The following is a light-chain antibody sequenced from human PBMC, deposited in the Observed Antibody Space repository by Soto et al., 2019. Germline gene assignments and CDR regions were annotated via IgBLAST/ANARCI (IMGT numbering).Light chain of an antibody. CDR3: QQRTHWPLIT. J-gene: IGKJ5*01. CDR1: QSVSSY. V-gene: IGKV3-11*01. Sequence: EIVLTQSPATLSLSPGERVTLFCRASQSVSSYLAWYQQKPGQPPRVLIYDASKRASVIPARFSGSGSGTYFTLTITSLEPEDFAVYYCQQRTHWPLITFGQGTRLEIK. CDR2: DAS.